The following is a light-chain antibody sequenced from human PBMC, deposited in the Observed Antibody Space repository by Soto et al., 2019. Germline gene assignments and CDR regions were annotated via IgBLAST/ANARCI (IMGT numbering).Light chain of an antibody. J-gene: IGLJ1*01. CDR3: CSYAVIYFYV. V-gene: IGLV2-11*01. Sequence: QSALTQPRSVSGSPGQSVTISCTGTSSDVGGYNYVSWYQQHPGKAPKLMIYDVSKRPSGVPDRFSGSKSGNTASLTISGLQAEDEADYYCCSYAVIYFYVFGTGTKLTVL. CDR2: DVS. CDR1: SSDVGGYNY.